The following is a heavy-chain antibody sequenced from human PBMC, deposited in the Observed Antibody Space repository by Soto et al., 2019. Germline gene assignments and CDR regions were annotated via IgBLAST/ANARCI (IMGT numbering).Heavy chain of an antibody. V-gene: IGHV3-30*18. Sequence: GGSLRLSCAASGFTFSSYGMHWVRQAPGKGLEWVAVISYDGSNKYYADSVKGRFTISRDNSKNTLYLQMNSLRAEDTAVYYCAKGLLGITIFGACMDVWGQGTTVTVSS. J-gene: IGHJ6*02. CDR3: AKGLLGITIFGACMDV. CDR1: GFTFSSYG. D-gene: IGHD3-3*01. CDR2: ISYDGSNK.